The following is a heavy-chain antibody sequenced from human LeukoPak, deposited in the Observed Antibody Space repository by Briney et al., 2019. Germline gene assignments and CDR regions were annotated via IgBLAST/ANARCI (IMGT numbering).Heavy chain of an antibody. D-gene: IGHD4-17*01. CDR3: ASDEYDYGDFY. CDR1: GFTFSSYS. J-gene: IGHJ4*01. Sequence: GGSLRLSCAASGFTFSSYSMKWVRQAPGKGLEWVSSISSSSSYIYYADSVKGRFTISRDNAKNSLYLQMSSLRAEDTAVYYCASDEYDYGDFYWGHGILVTVSS. CDR2: ISSSSSYI. V-gene: IGHV3-21*01.